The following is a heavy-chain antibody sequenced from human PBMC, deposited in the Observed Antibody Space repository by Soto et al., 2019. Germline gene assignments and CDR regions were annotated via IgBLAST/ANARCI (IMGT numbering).Heavy chain of an antibody. D-gene: IGHD3-22*01. V-gene: IGHV1-69*06. Sequence: SVKVSCKASGGTFSSYAISWVRQAPGQGLEWMGGIIPIFGTANYAQKFQGRVTITADKSTSTAYMELSSLRSEGTAVYYCATDSYYYDSSGYYFPVGAFDIWGQGTMVTVSS. CDR1: GGTFSSYA. CDR2: IIPIFGTA. CDR3: ATDSYYYDSSGYYFPVGAFDI. J-gene: IGHJ3*02.